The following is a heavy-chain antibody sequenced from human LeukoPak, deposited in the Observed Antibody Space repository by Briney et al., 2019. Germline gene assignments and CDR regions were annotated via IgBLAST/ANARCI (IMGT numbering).Heavy chain of an antibody. V-gene: IGHV4-31*03. J-gene: IGHJ4*02. CDR1: GGSISSGGYY. D-gene: IGHD6-19*01. CDR2: IYYSGST. Sequence: SETLSLTCTVSGGSISSGGYYWSWIRQHPGKGLEWIGYIYYSGSTYYNPSLKSRVTISVDTSKNQFSLKLSSVTAADTAVYYCARDYSSGWYVSYWGQGTLVTVSS. CDR3: ARDYSSGWYVSY.